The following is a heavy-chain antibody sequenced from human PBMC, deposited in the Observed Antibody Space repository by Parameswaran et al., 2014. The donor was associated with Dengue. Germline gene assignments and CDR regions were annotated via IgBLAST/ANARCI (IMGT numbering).Heavy chain of an antibody. Sequence: PGKGLEWVAVISYDGSNKYYADSVKGRFTISRDNSKNTLYLQMNSLRAEDTAVYYCARDNIGWYYGMDVWGQGTTVTVSS. V-gene: IGHV3-30-3*01. CDR2: ISYDGSNK. J-gene: IGHJ6*02. CDR3: ARDNIGWYYGMDV. D-gene: IGHD2/OR15-2a*01.